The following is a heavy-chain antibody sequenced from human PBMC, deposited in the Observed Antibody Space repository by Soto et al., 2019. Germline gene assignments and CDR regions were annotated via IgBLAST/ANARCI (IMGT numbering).Heavy chain of an antibody. CDR3: ARQGVVPAAIYGMDV. V-gene: IGHV5-51*01. Sequence: PGESLKISCKGSGYSFTSYWIGWVRQMPGKGLEWMGIIYPGDSDTRYSPSFQGQVTISADKSVSTAYLQWSSLKASDTAMYYCARQGVVPAAIYGMDVWGQGTTVTVSS. CDR1: GYSFTSYW. D-gene: IGHD2-2*01. CDR2: IYPGDSDT. J-gene: IGHJ6*02.